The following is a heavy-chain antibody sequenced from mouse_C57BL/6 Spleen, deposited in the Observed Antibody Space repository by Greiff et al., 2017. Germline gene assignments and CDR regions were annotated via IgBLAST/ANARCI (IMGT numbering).Heavy chain of an antibody. CDR2: INYDGSST. D-gene: IGHD2-3*01. CDR1: GFTFSDYY. V-gene: IGHV5-16*01. J-gene: IGHJ2*01. CDR3: ARVRDGYCFVY. Sequence: EVQVVEPEGGLVQPGSSMKLSCTASGFTFSDYYMPWVRQVPEKGLEWVANINYDGSSTYYLDSLKSRFIISRDNATNILYLQIGSLKSEDTATYYCARVRDGYCFVYWGQGTTLTVSS.